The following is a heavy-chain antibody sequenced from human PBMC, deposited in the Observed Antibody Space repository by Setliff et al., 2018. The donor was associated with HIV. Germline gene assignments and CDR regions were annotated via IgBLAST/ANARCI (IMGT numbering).Heavy chain of an antibody. D-gene: IGHD3-16*01. Sequence: GGSLRLSCAASGFTFSSYSMNWVRQAPGKGLEWVSSISSSSSYICYADSVKGRFTISRDNAKNSLYLQMNSLRAEDTAVYYCAKDLGLREGSSPFDNWGQGTLVTVSS. V-gene: IGHV3-21*01. CDR2: ISSSSSYI. J-gene: IGHJ4*02. CDR1: GFTFSSYS. CDR3: AKDLGLREGSSPFDN.